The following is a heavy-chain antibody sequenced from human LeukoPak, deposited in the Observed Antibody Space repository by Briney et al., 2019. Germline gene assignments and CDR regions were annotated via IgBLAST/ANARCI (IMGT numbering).Heavy chain of an antibody. Sequence: GRSLRLSCAASGFTFSSYAMHWVRQAPGKGLEWVAVISYDGSNKYYADSVKGRFTISRDNSKNTLYLQTNSLRAEDTAVYYCARDRHYDILTGYPTPDYWAREPWSPSPQ. CDR2: ISYDGSNK. CDR1: GFTFSSYA. D-gene: IGHD3-9*01. CDR3: ARDRHYDILTGYPTPDY. J-gene: IGHJ4*02. V-gene: IGHV3-30-3*01.